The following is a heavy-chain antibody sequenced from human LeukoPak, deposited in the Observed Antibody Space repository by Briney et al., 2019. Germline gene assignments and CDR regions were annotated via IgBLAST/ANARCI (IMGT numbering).Heavy chain of an antibody. J-gene: IGHJ4*02. D-gene: IGHD6-25*01. CDR1: GFTFSNYA. CDR3: AKRDSSGN. V-gene: IGHV3-23*01. Sequence: GSLRLSCAASGFTFSNYAMIWVRQAPGKGLEWVSGISSSGNSTYYADSVKGRFTISRDNSKNTLYLQMNSLRAEDTAVYYCAKRDSSGNWGQGTLVTVSS. CDR2: ISSSGNST.